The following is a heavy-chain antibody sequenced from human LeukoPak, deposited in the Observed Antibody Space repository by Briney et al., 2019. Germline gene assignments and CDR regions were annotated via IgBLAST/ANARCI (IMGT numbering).Heavy chain of an antibody. V-gene: IGHV4-61*01. CDR2: VYYAGIT. CDR3: ARQGYKSGWYPTFDF. J-gene: IGHJ4*02. D-gene: IGHD6-19*01. CDR1: GGSVSSGSYY. Sequence: PSETLSLPCTVSGGSVSSGSYYWSRIRRPPGKGLEWIGHVYYAGITDYNPSLQSRVTISVDPSRNQLSLKLNSVTAADTAVYYCARQGYKSGWYPTFDFWGPGTQVIVSS.